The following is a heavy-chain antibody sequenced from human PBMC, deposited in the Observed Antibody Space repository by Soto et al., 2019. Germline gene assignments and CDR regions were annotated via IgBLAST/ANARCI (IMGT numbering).Heavy chain of an antibody. Sequence: ASVKVSCQASGYTFTSYAMHWVRQAPGQRLEWMGWINAGNGNTKYSQKFQGRVTITRDTSASTAYMELSSLRSEDTAVYYCARDRWPRSVVVLDYWGQGTLVTVSS. CDR1: GYTFTSYA. V-gene: IGHV1-3*01. CDR2: INAGNGNT. J-gene: IGHJ4*02. CDR3: ARDRWPRSVVVLDY. D-gene: IGHD2-15*01.